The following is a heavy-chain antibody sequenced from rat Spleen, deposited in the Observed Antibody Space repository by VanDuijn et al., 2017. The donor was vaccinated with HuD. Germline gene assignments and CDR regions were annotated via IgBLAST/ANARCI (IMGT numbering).Heavy chain of an antibody. V-gene: IGHV2-13*01. CDR3: TSPFRWFAY. J-gene: IGHJ3*01. CDR1: GFSLISYA. CDR2: IWGDGNS. Sequence: QVQLKESGPGLVQPSQTLSLTCTVSGFSLISYAVNWVRQPPGKGLDWMGVIWGDGNSNFNSALKSRLSISRDTSKSQVFLKMNSLQTEDTAIYFCTSPFRWFAYWGQGTLVTVSS.